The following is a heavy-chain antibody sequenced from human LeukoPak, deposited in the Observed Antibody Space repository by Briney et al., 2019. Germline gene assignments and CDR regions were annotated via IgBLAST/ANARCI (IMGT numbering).Heavy chain of an antibody. Sequence: GGSLRLSCAVSGFTFSSYWMSWVRQAPGKGLEWVANIKQDGSEKYYVDSVKGRFTISRDNAKNSLYLQMNSLRAEDTAVYYCARDDFGELFSQHWGQGTLVTVSS. D-gene: IGHD3-10*01. CDR3: ARDDFGELFSQH. CDR1: GFTFSSYW. V-gene: IGHV3-7*01. CDR2: IKQDGSEK. J-gene: IGHJ1*01.